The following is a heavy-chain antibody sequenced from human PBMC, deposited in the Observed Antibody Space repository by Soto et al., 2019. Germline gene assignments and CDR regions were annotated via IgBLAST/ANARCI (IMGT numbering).Heavy chain of an antibody. CDR2: ISGSGGST. V-gene: IGHV3-23*01. Sequence: PGGSLRLSCAASGFTFSSYAMSWVRQAPGKGLEWVSAISGSGGSTYYADSVKGRFTISRDNSKNTLYLQMNSLRAEDTAVYYCANQGITIFGVVPPQYYYYGMDVWGQGTTVTVSS. CDR1: GFTFSSYA. J-gene: IGHJ6*02. D-gene: IGHD3-3*01. CDR3: ANQGITIFGVVPPQYYYYGMDV.